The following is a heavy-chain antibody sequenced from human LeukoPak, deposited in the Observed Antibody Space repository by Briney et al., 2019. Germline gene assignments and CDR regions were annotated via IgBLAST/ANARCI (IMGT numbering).Heavy chain of an antibody. CDR2: IAYDGTNN. J-gene: IGHJ4*02. Sequence: GRSLRLSCAASGFTFSTYGMHWVRQAPGKGLEWVAVIAYDGTNNHYADSVKGRFTISRDNSKNTLFLQMSSLRTEDTAGYYCARDFDGYNRYYFDYWGQGTLVTV. D-gene: IGHD5-24*01. CDR3: ARDFDGYNRYYFDY. CDR1: GFTFSTYG. V-gene: IGHV3-30*03.